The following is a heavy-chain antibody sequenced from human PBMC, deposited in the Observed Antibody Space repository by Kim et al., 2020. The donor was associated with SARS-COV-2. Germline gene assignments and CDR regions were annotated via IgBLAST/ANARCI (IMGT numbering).Heavy chain of an antibody. CDR3: ARDYASEDSYGFFN. J-gene: IGHJ4*02. Sequence: ASVKVSCKASGYTFTSYAMNWVRQAPGQRLEWMGWINAGNGNTKYSQKFQGRVTITRDTSASTAYMELSSLRSEDTAVYYCARDYASEDSYGFFNWGQGTLVSVSS. CDR1: GYTFTSYA. V-gene: IGHV1-3*01. D-gene: IGHD5-18*01. CDR2: INAGNGNT.